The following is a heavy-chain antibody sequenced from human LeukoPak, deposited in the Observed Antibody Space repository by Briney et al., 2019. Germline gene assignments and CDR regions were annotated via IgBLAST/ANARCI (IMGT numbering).Heavy chain of an antibody. CDR2: INHSGST. D-gene: IGHD3-22*01. CDR1: GGSFSGYY. V-gene: IGHV4-34*01. Sequence: ASETLSLTCAVYGGSFSGYYWSWIRQPPGKGLEWIGEINHSGSTNYNPSLKSRVTISVDTSKNQFSLKLSPVTAADTAVYYCARAHYDSNGYHFFQYWGQGTLSSSPQ. CDR3: ARAHYDSNGYHFFQY. J-gene: IGHJ1*01.